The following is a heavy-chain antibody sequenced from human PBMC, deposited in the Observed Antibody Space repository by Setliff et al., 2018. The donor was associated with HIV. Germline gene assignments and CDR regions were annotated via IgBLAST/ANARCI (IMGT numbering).Heavy chain of an antibody. Sequence: GASVKVSCKASGYTFTSYGISWVRQAPGQGLEWMGWISAYNGNTNYAQKLQGRVTMTTDTSTSTAYMELSRLRSDDTAVYYCARGALGPMVRGVAFDYWGQGTLVTVSS. V-gene: IGHV1-18*01. J-gene: IGHJ4*02. D-gene: IGHD3-10*01. CDR3: ARGALGPMVRGVAFDY. CDR1: GYTFTSYG. CDR2: ISAYNGNT.